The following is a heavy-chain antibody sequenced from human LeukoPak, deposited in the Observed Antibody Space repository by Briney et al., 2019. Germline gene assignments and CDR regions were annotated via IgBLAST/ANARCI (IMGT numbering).Heavy chain of an antibody. Sequence: GASVKVSCKASGGTFISYAISWVRQAPGQGLEWMGRINPSTGGTDFAQKFQGKVSMTRDTSISTAYMELSRLGSDDTAVYYCATLGEDKTDTPFDYWGQGTLVTVSS. CDR2: INPSTGGT. J-gene: IGHJ4*02. CDR1: GGTFISYA. D-gene: IGHD3-16*01. V-gene: IGHV1-2*06. CDR3: ATLGEDKTDTPFDY.